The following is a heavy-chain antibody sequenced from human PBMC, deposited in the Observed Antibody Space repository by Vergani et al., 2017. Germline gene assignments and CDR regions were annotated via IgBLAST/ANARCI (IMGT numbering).Heavy chain of an antibody. D-gene: IGHD3-22*01. Sequence: QVQLVQSGAEVKKPGASVKVSCKASGYTFTSYDINWVRQATGQGLEWMGWMNPNSGNTGYAQKFQGRVTITRNTSISTAYMELSSLRSEDTAVYYCARTYYYDSSDNGYYFDYWGQGTLVTVSS. CDR2: MNPNSGNT. CDR1: GYTFTSYD. CDR3: ARTYYYDSSDNGYYFDY. J-gene: IGHJ4*02. V-gene: IGHV1-8*03.